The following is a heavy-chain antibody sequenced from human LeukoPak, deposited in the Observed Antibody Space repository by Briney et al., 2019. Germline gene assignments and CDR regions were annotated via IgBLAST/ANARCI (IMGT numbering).Heavy chain of an antibody. D-gene: IGHD6-19*01. CDR1: GFTFSSYA. J-gene: IGHJ1*01. CDR3: ARGNPPPYSSPAFHH. V-gene: IGHV3-23*01. Sequence: GGSLRLSCAASGFTFSSYAMSWVRQAPGKGLEWVSGISDSGGNTYYADSVKGRFTISRDNSKNTLSLQMNSLRAEDTAVYYCARGNPPPYSSPAFHHWGQGTLVTVSS. CDR2: ISDSGGNT.